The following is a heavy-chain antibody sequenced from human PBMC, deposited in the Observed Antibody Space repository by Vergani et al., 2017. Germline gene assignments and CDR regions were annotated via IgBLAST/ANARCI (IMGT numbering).Heavy chain of an antibody. V-gene: IGHV4-61*02. CDR2: IYASGST. CDR1: DGSISNGSYY. Sequence: QVQLQESGPGLVKPSQTLSLTCTVSDGSISNGSYYWSWIRQPAGKGLAWIGRIYASGSTNYNPSLKSRVTMSVDTSKNQFSLKLRSVTATDTAVYYCARDGGPMIRGLDYWGQGTLVTVS. D-gene: IGHD3-10*01. CDR3: ARDGGPMIRGLDY. J-gene: IGHJ4*02.